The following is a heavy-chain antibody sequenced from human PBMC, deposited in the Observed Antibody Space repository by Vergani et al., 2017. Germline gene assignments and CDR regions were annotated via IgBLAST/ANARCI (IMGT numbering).Heavy chain of an antibody. CDR2: MYQSGST. J-gene: IGHJ4*02. D-gene: IGHD3-3*01. Sequence: QLQLQESGPGLVKPSETLSLTCAVSGYSISSGYYWGWIRQPPGKGLEWIGSMYQSGSTYYNPSLKSRVTISVDTSKNQFSLKLSSVTAADTAVYYCARVRTIVGVALFDYWGQGTLVTVSS. CDR1: GYSISSGYY. CDR3: ARVRTIVGVALFDY. V-gene: IGHV4-38-2*01.